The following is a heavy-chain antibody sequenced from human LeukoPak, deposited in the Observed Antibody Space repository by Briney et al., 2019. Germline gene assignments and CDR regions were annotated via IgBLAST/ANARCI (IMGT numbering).Heavy chain of an antibody. CDR1: GFTFSSYA. CDR2: LTGGGRT. D-gene: IGHD3-22*01. V-gene: IGHV3-23*01. J-gene: IGHJ4*02. Sequence: GGSLGLSCAASGFTFSSYAMSWVRQAPGKGLEWVSALTGGGRTYYADSVKGRFTISRDSSKNTLYLQRNSLRAEDTAIYYCAKRGYYDSGALRAPFEYWGQGTLVTVSS. CDR3: AKRGYYDSGALRAPFEY.